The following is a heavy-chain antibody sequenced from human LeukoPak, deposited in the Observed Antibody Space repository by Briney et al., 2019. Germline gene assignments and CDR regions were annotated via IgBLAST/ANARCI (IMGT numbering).Heavy chain of an antibody. Sequence: SETLSLTCTVSGGSTSSYYWSWIRQPPGKDREWIGYFHYSGSTNYNPSLKSRVTISVDTSKNLFSLKLSSVTAADTAVYYCARAFYGGNIDYWGQGTLVTVSS. J-gene: IGHJ4*02. CDR2: FHYSGST. V-gene: IGHV4-59*01. CDR1: GGSTSSYY. CDR3: ARAFYGGNIDY. D-gene: IGHD4-23*01.